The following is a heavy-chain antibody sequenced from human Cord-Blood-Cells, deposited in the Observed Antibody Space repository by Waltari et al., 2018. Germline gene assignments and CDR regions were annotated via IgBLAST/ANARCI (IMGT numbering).Heavy chain of an antibody. D-gene: IGHD2-21*02. CDR1: GGTFSSYA. V-gene: IGHV1-69*01. CDR2: IIPIFGTA. CDR3: ARDQGGAYCGGDCYFAY. J-gene: IGHJ4*02. Sequence: QVQLVQSGAEVKKPGSSVKFSCQASGGTFSSYAISWVRQAPGQGLEWMGGIIPIFGTANDAQKFQGRVTITADESTSTAYMELSSLRSEDTAVYYCARDQGGAYCGGDCYFAYWGQGTLVTVSS.